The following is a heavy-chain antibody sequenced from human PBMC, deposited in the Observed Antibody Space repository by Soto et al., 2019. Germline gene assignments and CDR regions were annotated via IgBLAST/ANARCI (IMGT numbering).Heavy chain of an antibody. CDR3: AKAGLRLEELSKRGPFDY. V-gene: IGHV3-23*01. CDR2: VSFSGGTT. Sequence: GGSLRLSCAASGFTFNNYAMSWVRQAPGKGLEWVSVVSFSGGTTYYADSVKGRFTISRDNSKNTLYLQMNSLRAEDTAVYYCAKAGLRLEELSKRGPFDYWGQGTLVTVSS. D-gene: IGHD3-16*02. J-gene: IGHJ4*02. CDR1: GFTFNNYA.